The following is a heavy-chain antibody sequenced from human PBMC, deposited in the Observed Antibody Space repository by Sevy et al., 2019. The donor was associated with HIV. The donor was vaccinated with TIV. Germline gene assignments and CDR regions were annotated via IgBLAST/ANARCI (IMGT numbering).Heavy chain of an antibody. V-gene: IGHV3-30*18. CDR3: ANSRGRYEGSSWLYYYYIMDV. J-gene: IGHJ6*02. Sequence: GGSLRLSCVADGFSFSRHGMHWARQAPGKGLEWGAVISDDGRDKEYEESVKGRFTVSRDNSKDTVYLQMNRLRLDDTAVYYCANSRGRYEGSSWLYYYYIMDVWGQGTTVTVSS. CDR2: ISDDGRDK. CDR1: GFSFSRHG. D-gene: IGHD6-13*01.